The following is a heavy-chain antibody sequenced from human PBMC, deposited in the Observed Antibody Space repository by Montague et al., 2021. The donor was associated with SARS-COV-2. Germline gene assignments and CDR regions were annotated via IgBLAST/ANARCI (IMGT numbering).Heavy chain of an antibody. Sequence: SETLSLTCTVSGGSIGTYYWNWIRQSPGKGLEWLGYIYYTGSTKXSPSLKSRVTISMDTSRDQFSLRLKSVTAADTAVYYCARDNYGDWGYYGFDVWGQGTLVTVSS. J-gene: IGHJ6*02. CDR2: IYYTGST. CDR3: ARDNYGDWGYYGFDV. CDR1: GGSIGTYY. D-gene: IGHD4-17*01. V-gene: IGHV4-59*01.